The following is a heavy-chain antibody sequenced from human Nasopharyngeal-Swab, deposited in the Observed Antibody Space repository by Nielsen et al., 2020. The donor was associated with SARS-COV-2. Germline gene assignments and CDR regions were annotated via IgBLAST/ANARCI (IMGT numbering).Heavy chain of an antibody. Sequence: GGSLRLSCAASGFTVSSNYMSWVRQAPGKGLEGVSYISSRSSNIYYADSVKGRFTISRDNSKNTLYLQMNSLRAEDTAVYYCARDRQGIAAAGNNYYYGMDVWGQGTTVTVSS. CDR3: ARDRQGIAAAGNNYYYGMDV. CDR2: ISSRSSNI. D-gene: IGHD6-13*01. V-gene: IGHV3-48*01. CDR1: GFTVSSNY. J-gene: IGHJ6*02.